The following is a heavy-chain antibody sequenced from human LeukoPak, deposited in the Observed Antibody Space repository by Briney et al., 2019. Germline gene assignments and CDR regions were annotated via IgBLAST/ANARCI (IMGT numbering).Heavy chain of an antibody. J-gene: IGHJ6*02. CDR3: ARVAPGIAAAGINYYYGMDV. Sequence: GGSLRLFCAASGFTFSSHSMNSVRHAPGKGLEWVASIRSSSSYIYYAHSVKGRFTISRDNAKNSLYLQMNSLRAEDTAVYYCARVAPGIAAAGINYYYGMDVWGQGTTVTVSS. CDR1: GFTFSSHS. CDR2: IRSSSSYI. D-gene: IGHD6-13*01. V-gene: IGHV3-21*01.